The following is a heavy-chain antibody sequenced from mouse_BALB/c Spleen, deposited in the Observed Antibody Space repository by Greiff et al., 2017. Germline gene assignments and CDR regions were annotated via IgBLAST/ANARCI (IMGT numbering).Heavy chain of an antibody. CDR3: AREETYYRYDPFAY. Sequence: VKLMESGPGLVAPSQSLSITCTVSGFSLTSYGVHWVRQPPGKGLEWLGVIWAGGSTNYNSALMSRLSISKDNSKCQVFLKMNSLQTDDTAMYYCAREETYYRYDPFAYWGQGTLVTVSA. CDR2: IWAGGST. D-gene: IGHD2-14*01. CDR1: GFSLTSYG. J-gene: IGHJ3*01. V-gene: IGHV2-9*02.